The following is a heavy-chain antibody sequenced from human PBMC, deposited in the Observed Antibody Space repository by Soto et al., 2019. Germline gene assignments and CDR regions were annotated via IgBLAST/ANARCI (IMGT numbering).Heavy chain of an antibody. CDR3: GKSTVTTHPPDY. CDR2: MSYDGTNR. CDR1: GFLFSSYA. Sequence: QVQLVESGGGVVQPGRSLRLSCAASGFLFSSYAMHWVRQAPGKGLEWVAVMSYDGTNRYYADSAKGRFTISRDNSKNTLYLQMNSLRPEDTAVYYCGKSTVTTHPPDYWDQGTLVTVSS. D-gene: IGHD4-17*01. V-gene: IGHV3-30*18. J-gene: IGHJ4*02.